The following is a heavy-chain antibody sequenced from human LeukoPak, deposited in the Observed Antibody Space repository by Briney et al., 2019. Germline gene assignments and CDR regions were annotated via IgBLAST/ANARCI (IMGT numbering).Heavy chain of an antibody. CDR2: IWYDGSNK. D-gene: IGHD3-16*02. V-gene: IGHV3-33*01. CDR1: GFTFSSYG. CDR3: AREGYDYVWGSYRQYYFDY. Sequence: PGRSLRLSCAASGFTFSSYGMHWVRQAPGKGLEWVAVIWYDGSNKYYADSVKGRFTTSRDNSKNTLYLQMNSLRAEDTAVYYCAREGYDYVWGSYRQYYFDYWGQGTLVTVSS. J-gene: IGHJ4*02.